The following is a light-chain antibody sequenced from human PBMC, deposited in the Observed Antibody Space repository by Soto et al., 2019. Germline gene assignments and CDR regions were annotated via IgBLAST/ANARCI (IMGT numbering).Light chain of an antibody. J-gene: IGKJ1*01. CDR3: QQTLSFPPT. Sequence: DIQMTQSPSSVSASVGDRVTITCRASQAIDSWLAWYQQKPGEAHKLLIFTGYLLHSGVQPRFSGSGSGTDFTLTIRSLQPEDFATYYCQQTLSFPPTFGQGTKVDIK. CDR1: QAIDSW. V-gene: IGKV1-12*01. CDR2: TGY.